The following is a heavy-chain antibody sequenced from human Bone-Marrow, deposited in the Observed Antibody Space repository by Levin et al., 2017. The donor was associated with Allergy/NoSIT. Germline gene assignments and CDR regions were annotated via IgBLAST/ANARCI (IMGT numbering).Heavy chain of an antibody. CDR2: ITYNGNT. J-gene: IGHJ4*02. CDR3: ARRNYPYYFDF. CDR1: GGSISSSPSF. V-gene: IGHV4-39*01. D-gene: IGHD4-11*01. Sequence: SETLSLTCTVSGGSISSSPSFWGWIRQPPGTGLEWIAIITYNGNTYYDPSLKSRVTISVDTSKSQFSLRLTSVTAADTAVYFCARRNYPYYFDFWGQGTLVTVSS.